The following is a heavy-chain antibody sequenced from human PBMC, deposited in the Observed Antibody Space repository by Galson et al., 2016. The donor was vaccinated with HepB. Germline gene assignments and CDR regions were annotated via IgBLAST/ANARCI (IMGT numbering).Heavy chain of an antibody. J-gene: IGHJ4*02. D-gene: IGHD3-3*01. CDR3: ARDKGFLEWSDY. CDR2: ISPDGRIK. Sequence: SLRLSCAAPGVSLSGYGMHWVRQAPGKGLEWVAVISPDGRIKFFGDSVKGRVTITRDDSTNTLFLQMDSLRAEDTALYYCARDKGFLEWSDYGGQGTLVTVSS. V-gene: IGHV3-30*03. CDR1: GVSLSGYG.